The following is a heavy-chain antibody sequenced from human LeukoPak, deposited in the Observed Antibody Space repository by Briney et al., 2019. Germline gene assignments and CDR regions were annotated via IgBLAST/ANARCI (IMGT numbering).Heavy chain of an antibody. J-gene: IGHJ3*02. CDR3: ARDGLFLFGVVTADAFDI. V-gene: IGHV1-18*01. D-gene: IGHD3-3*01. CDR2: ISAYNGNT. Sequence: GASVKVSCKASGGTFSGYGISWVRQAPGQGLEWMGWISAYNGNTNYAQKLQGRVTMTTDTSTSTAYMELRSLRSDDTAVYYCARDGLFLFGVVTADAFDIWGQGTMVTVSS. CDR1: GGTFSGYG.